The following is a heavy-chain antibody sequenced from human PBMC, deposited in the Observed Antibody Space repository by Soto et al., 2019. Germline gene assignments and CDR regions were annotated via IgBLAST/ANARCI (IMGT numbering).Heavy chain of an antibody. CDR1: GFTFSSYG. V-gene: IGHV3-33*01. CDR3: ARDYSSSWYTSTLFNWFDP. Sequence: QVQLVESGGGVVQPGRSLRLSCAASGFTFSSYGMHWVRQAPGKGLEWVAVIWYDGSNKYYADSVKGRFTISRDNSKNTLYPQLNSLRAEDTAVYYCARDYSSSWYTSTLFNWFDPWGQGTLVTVSS. CDR2: IWYDGSNK. D-gene: IGHD6-13*01. J-gene: IGHJ5*02.